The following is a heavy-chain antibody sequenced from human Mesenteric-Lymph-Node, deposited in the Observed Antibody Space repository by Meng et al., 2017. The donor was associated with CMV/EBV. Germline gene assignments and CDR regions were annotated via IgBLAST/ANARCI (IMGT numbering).Heavy chain of an antibody. CDR2: INHSGST. J-gene: IGHJ5*01. V-gene: IGHV4-34*01. D-gene: IGHD3-3*01. CDR1: FSGYY. CDR3: ARTKMRDFWSGYYTGIWFDS. Sequence: FSGYYWSWIRQPPGKGLEWIGEINHSGSTNYNPSLKSRVTISVDTSKNQFSLKLSSVTAADTAVYYCARTKMRDFWSGYYTGIWFDSWGQGTLVTVSS.